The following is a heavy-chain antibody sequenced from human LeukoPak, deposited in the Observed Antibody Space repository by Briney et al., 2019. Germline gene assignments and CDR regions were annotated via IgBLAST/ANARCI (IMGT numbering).Heavy chain of an antibody. CDR3: ARSRGIEAAGRFDP. J-gene: IGHJ5*02. CDR1: GGSISSSGYY. Sequence: SETLSLTCIVSGGSISSSGYYWGWIRQPPGKGLEWIGSIYYSGSTYYNPSLKSRATISVDTPKNQFFLKLSSVTATDTAVYYCARSRGIEAAGRFDPWGQGTLVTVSS. V-gene: IGHV4-39*01. D-gene: IGHD6-13*01. CDR2: IYYSGST.